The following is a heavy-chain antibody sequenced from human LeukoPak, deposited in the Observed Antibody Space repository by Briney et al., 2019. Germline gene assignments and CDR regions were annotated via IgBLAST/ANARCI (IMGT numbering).Heavy chain of an antibody. CDR1: GYSFTSYW. CDR2: IAPTDSYI. V-gene: IGHV5-10-1*01. CDR3: ARLFCSSASCDNWFDP. D-gene: IGHD2-2*01. J-gene: IGHJ5*02. Sequence: GESLWISSVASGYSFTSYWISCVRQVPAKGLEWMGRIAPTDSYINYSPSFQGHVTISVDKSISTAYLQWSSLKASDTAMYYCARLFCSSASCDNWFDPWGQGTMVSVSS.